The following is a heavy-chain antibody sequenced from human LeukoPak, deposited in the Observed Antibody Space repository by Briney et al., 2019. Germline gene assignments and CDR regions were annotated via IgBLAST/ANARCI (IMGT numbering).Heavy chain of an antibody. CDR1: EFTFSNYA. D-gene: IGHD6-19*01. CDR2: INVSGDKI. V-gene: IGHV3-23*01. Sequence: PGGSLRLSCAASEFTFSNYAMTWVRQVPGKGLEWVSVINVSGDKIFYADSVKGRFTTSRDKSRNTLYLQMNGLRVDDTAVYFCATGNSGWYYFASWGQGSLVTVSS. J-gene: IGHJ4*02. CDR3: ATGNSGWYYFAS.